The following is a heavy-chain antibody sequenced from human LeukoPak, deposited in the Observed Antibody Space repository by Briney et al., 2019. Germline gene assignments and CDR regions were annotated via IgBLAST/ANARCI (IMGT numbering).Heavy chain of an antibody. CDR3: ARVEKITMVRGVHDY. Sequence: SETLSLTCAVYGGSFSGYYWSWIRQPPGKGLEWIGEINHSGSTNYNPSLKSRVTISVDTSKNQFSLKLSSVTAADTAVYYCARVEKITMVRGVHDYWGQGTLVTVSS. CDR2: INHSGST. CDR1: GGSFSGYY. V-gene: IGHV4-34*01. D-gene: IGHD3-10*01. J-gene: IGHJ4*02.